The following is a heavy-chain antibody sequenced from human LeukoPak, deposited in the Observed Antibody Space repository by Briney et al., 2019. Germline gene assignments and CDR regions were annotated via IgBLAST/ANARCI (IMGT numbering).Heavy chain of an antibody. Sequence: GASVKVSCKASGGTFSSYAISWVRQAPGQGLEWMGGIIPIFGTANYAQKFQGRVTITTDESTSTAYMELSSLRSEDTAVYYCARGLEGFYYYYYMDVWGKGTTVTVSS. D-gene: IGHD1-1*01. CDR1: GGTFSSYA. CDR2: IIPIFGTA. V-gene: IGHV1-69*05. CDR3: ARGLEGFYYYYYMDV. J-gene: IGHJ6*03.